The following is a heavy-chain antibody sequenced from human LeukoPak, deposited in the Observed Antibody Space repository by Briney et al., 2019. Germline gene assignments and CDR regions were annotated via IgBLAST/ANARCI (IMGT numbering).Heavy chain of an antibody. CDR1: GFSLSPPGVA. Sequence: SGPTLVKPTQTLTLTCTFSGFSLSPPGVAVGWIRQPPGKALEWLALIYWDGDKRYSPSLKNRSTIFKDTSKKVVVLKLDNVDPVDAGTYYCAYERGSGWYYDVFDMWGQGIMITISS. V-gene: IGHV2-5*02. J-gene: IGHJ3*02. CDR3: AYERGSGWYYDVFDM. CDR2: IYWDGDK. D-gene: IGHD6-19*01.